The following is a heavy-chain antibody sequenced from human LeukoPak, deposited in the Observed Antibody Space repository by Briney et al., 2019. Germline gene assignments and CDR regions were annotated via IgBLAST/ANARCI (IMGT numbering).Heavy chain of an antibody. J-gene: IGHJ6*04. CDR1: GFTFSSYA. CDR3: AKDRTSCYAGCYYYGMDV. Sequence: GGSLRLSCAASGFTFSSYAMSWVRQAPGKGLESVSAISGSGGSTYYADSVKGRFTISRDNSKNTLYLQMNSLRAEDTAVYYCAKDRTSCYAGCYYYGMDVWGKGTTVTVSS. D-gene: IGHD2-2*01. V-gene: IGHV3-23*01. CDR2: ISGSGGST.